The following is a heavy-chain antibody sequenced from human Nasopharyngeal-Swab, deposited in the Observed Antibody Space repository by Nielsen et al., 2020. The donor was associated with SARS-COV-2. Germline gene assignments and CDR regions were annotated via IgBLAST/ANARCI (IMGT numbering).Heavy chain of an antibody. J-gene: IGHJ6*03. D-gene: IGHD2-21*01. Sequence: GSSLKFSCAASGITFSNAWMSWVRQAPGKGLEWVGRIKSKTDGGTTDYAATVKGRFTISRDDSKNTLYLQMNSLKTEDTAVYYCTTISLWYMDVWGKGTTVTVSS. CDR1: GITFSNAW. CDR2: IKSKTDGGTT. CDR3: TTISLWYMDV. V-gene: IGHV3-15*01.